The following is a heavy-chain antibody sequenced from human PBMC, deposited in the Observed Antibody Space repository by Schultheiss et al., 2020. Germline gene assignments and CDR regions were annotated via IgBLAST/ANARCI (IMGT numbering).Heavy chain of an antibody. D-gene: IGHD3-16*01. CDR1: GGSISSYY. Sequence: SETLSLTCTVSGGSISSYYWSWIRQPPGKGLEWIGEINHSGSTNYNPSLKSRVTISVDTSKNQFSLKLSSVTAADTAVYYCARVGGSPNTFDYWGQGTLVTVSS. CDR2: INHSGST. J-gene: IGHJ4*02. V-gene: IGHV4-34*01. CDR3: ARVGGSPNTFDY.